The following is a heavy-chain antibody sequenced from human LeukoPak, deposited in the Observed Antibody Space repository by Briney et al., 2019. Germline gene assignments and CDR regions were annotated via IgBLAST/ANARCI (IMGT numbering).Heavy chain of an antibody. Sequence: GGSLRLSCVASGLSVSNNYMNWVRQAPGEGLEWVSALYIGGSTYYADSVKGRFTVSRDNSKNTLFLQMNSLRAEDTAVYYCAKDGGLWVSAHWGDSWGRGILVTVSS. V-gene: IGHV3-53*01. CDR3: AKDGGLWVSAHWGDS. CDR1: GLSVSNNY. CDR2: LYIGGST. D-gene: IGHD7-27*01. J-gene: IGHJ4*02.